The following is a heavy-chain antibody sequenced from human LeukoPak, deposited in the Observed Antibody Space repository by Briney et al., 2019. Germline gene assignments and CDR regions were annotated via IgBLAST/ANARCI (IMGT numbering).Heavy chain of an antibody. V-gene: IGHV4-30-2*01. CDR3: ASGDDYGDYGMDV. CDR1: GGSISSGGYS. CDR2: IYHSGST. J-gene: IGHJ6*02. D-gene: IGHD4-17*01. Sequence: SQTLSLTCAVSGGSISSGGYSWSWIRQPPGKGLEGIGYIYHSGSTYYNPSLKSRVTISVDRSKTQFSLKLSSVTAADTAVYYCASGDDYGDYGMDVWGQGTTVTVSS.